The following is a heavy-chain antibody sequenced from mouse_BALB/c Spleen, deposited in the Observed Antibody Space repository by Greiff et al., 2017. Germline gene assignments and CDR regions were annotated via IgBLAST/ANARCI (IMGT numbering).Heavy chain of an antibody. V-gene: IGHV14-4*02. CDR2: IDPENGDT. CDR1: GFNIKDYY. D-gene: IGHD2-14*01. CDR3: NRRYEFAY. J-gene: IGHJ3*01. Sequence: VQLQQSGAELVRSGASVKLSCTASGFNIKDYYMHWVKQRPEQGLEWIGWIDPENGDTEYAPKFQGKATMTADTSSNTAYLQLSSLTSEDTAVYYCNRRYEFAYWGQGTLVTVSA.